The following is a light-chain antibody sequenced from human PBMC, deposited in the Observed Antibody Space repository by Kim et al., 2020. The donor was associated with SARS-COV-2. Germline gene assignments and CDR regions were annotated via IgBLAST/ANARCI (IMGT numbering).Light chain of an antibody. Sequence: DIQMTQSPSSLSASVGDRVTITCRASQSISSYLNWYQQKPGKAPKLLIYAASSLQSGVPSRFSGSGSGTDFTLTISSLQPEDFATYCCQQSCSTPRTFGQGTKLEI. CDR3: QQSCSTPRT. J-gene: IGKJ2*01. V-gene: IGKV1-39*01. CDR1: QSISSY. CDR2: AAS.